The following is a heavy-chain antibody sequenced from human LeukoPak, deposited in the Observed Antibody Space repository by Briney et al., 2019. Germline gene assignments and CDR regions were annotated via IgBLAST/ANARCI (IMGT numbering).Heavy chain of an antibody. CDR3: SSGWYHYYYGMDV. CDR2: IYSGGST. Sequence: GGSLRLSCAASGFTVRSNYMSWVRQAPGKGLEWVSVIYSGGSTYYADSVKGRFTISRDNSKNTLYLQMNSLRAEDTAVYYCSSGWYHYYYGMDVWGKGTTVTVPS. CDR1: GFTVRSNY. D-gene: IGHD6-19*01. V-gene: IGHV3-53*01. J-gene: IGHJ6*04.